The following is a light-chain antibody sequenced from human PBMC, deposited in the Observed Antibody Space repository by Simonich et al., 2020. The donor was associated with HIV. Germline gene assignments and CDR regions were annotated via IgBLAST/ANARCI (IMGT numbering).Light chain of an antibody. V-gene: IGKV3-15*01. CDR2: GAS. J-gene: IGKJ4*01. Sequence: EIVMTQSPATLSVSPGARATLSCRASQSVSSNLAWYQQKRGQPPRLLIYGASTRATGIPARFSGSGSGTEFTLTISSMQSEDFAVYYCQQYNNWPPLTFGGGTKVEIK. CDR1: QSVSSN. CDR3: QQYNNWPPLT.